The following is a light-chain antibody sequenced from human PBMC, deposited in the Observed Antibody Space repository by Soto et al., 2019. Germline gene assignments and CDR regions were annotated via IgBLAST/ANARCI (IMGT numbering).Light chain of an antibody. CDR1: QSIGRNY. J-gene: IGKJ4*01. CDR3: QQYARSPLT. V-gene: IGKV3-20*01. Sequence: EIVLTQSPGTLSLSPGERATLSCRASQSIGRNYLAWYQQKPGQAPRLLIYDASSRATGIPDRFSGSGSGTDFTLTISRLEPEDFAVFYCQQYARSPLTFGGGTKVEIK. CDR2: DAS.